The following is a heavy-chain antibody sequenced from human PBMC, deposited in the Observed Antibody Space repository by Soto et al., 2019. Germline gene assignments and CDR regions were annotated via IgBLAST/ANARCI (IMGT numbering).Heavy chain of an antibody. CDR3: ARSKLVSRPNWFDP. CDR2: ISYDGSNK. CDR1: GFTFSSYA. Sequence: QVQLVASGGGVVQPGRSLRLSCAASGFTFSSYAMHWVRQAPGKGLERVAVISYDGSNKYYAYSVKDRFTISRDNSKNTLYLQRNSLRAEDTAVYYWARSKLVSRPNWFDPWGQGTLVTVSS. D-gene: IGHD6-13*01. V-gene: IGHV3-30-3*01. J-gene: IGHJ5*02.